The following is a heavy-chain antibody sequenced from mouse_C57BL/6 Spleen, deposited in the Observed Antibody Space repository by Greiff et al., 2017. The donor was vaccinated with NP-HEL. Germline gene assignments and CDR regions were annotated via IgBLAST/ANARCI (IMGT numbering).Heavy chain of an antibody. J-gene: IGHJ4*01. CDR3: ARGYYGSSYMDY. V-gene: IGHV1-26*01. Sequence: EVQLQQSGPELVKPGASVKISCKASGYTFTDYYMNWVKQSHGKSLEWIGDINPNNGGTSYNQKFKGKATLTVDKSSSTAYMELRSLTSEDSAVYYCARGYYGSSYMDYWGQGTSVTVSS. D-gene: IGHD1-1*01. CDR2: INPNNGGT. CDR1: GYTFTDYY.